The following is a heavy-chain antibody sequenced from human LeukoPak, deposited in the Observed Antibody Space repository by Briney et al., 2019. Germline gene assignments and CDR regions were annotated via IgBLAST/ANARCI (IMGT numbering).Heavy chain of an antibody. CDR1: GYTFTGYY. J-gene: IGHJ3*02. D-gene: IGHD5-24*01. CDR2: INPYSGGT. V-gene: IGHV1-2*02. Sequence: ASVKVSCKASGYTFTGYYIHWVRQAPGQGLEWMGWINPYSGGTNYAQKFQDRVTMTRDTSISTVYMELTRLRSDDTAVCYCARDLAFGEMVTNRGAFDIWGQGTMVTVSS. CDR3: ARDLAFGEMVTNRGAFDI.